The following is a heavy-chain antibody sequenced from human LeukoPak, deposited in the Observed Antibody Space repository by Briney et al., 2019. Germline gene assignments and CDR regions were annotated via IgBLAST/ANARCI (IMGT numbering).Heavy chain of an antibody. Sequence: ASVKVSCKASRGTFSSYAISWVRQAPGQGLEWMGGIIPIFGKANYAQKFQGRVTITADESTSTAYMELRSLRSDDTAVYYCARDAREVLLWFGEFFPWGQGTLVTVSS. CDR2: IIPIFGKA. CDR1: RGTFSSYA. V-gene: IGHV1-69*01. J-gene: IGHJ5*02. CDR3: ARDAREVLLWFGEFFP. D-gene: IGHD3-10*01.